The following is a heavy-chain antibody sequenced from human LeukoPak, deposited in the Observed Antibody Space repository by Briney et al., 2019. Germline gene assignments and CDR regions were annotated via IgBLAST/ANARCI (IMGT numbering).Heavy chain of an antibody. Sequence: SETLSLTCTVSGGSISSSSYYWGWIRQPPGKGLEWIGSIYYSGSTYYNPSLKSRVTISADTSKNQFSLKLSSVTAADTAVYYCIRDWNPTEHYGMDVWGQGTTVTVSS. D-gene: IGHD1-1*01. J-gene: IGHJ6*02. V-gene: IGHV4-39*01. CDR2: IYYSGST. CDR3: IRDWNPTEHYGMDV. CDR1: GGSISSSSYY.